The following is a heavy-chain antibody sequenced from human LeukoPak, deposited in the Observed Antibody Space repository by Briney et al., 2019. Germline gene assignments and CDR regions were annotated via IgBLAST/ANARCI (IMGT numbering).Heavy chain of an antibody. J-gene: IGHJ4*02. D-gene: IGHD6-13*01. Sequence: GESLKISCKGSGYSFTSYWIGWVRQMPGKGLEWTGIIYPGDSDTRYSPSFQGQVTISADKSISTAYLQWSSLKASDTAMYYCARPRGAAAGTYYFDYWGQGTLVTVSS. CDR1: GYSFTSYW. V-gene: IGHV5-51*01. CDR3: ARPRGAAAGTYYFDY. CDR2: IYPGDSDT.